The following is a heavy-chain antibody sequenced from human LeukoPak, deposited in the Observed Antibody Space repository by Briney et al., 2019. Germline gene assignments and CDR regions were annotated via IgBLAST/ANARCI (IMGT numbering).Heavy chain of an antibody. V-gene: IGHV1-18*01. CDR1: GYTFTSYG. CDR3: ARDGPYGSGTYRGNYYYMDV. CDR2: ISAYNGNT. J-gene: IGHJ6*03. Sequence: ASVKVSCKASGYTFTSYGINWVRQAPGQGLEWMGWISAYNGNTNYAQKLQGRVTMTTDTSTSTAYMELRSLRSDDTAVYYCARDGPYGSGTYRGNYYYMDVWGKGTTVTVSS. D-gene: IGHD3-10*01.